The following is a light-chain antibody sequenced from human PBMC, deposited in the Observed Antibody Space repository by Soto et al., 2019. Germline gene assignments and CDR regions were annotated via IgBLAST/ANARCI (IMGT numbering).Light chain of an antibody. CDR1: TSDFTDFDY. J-gene: IGLJ2*01. V-gene: IGLV2-14*01. CDR2: EVT. Sequence: QSALTQPASVSGSPGQSITISCAGTTSDFTDFDYVSWYQQHPGTAPKLIISEVTNRPSGVSNRFSGSKSGNAASLTISGLQAEDEADYYCSSYTRRRILVFGGGTKLTVL. CDR3: SSYTRRRILV.